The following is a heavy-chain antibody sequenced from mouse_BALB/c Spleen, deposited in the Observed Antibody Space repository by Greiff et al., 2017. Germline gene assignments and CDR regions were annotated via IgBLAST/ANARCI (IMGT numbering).Heavy chain of an antibody. CDR3: ARTYGNYFDY. Sequence: QVHVKQPGAELVKPGASVKLSCKASGYTFTSYWMHWVKQRPGQGLEWIGEINPSNGRTNYNEKFKSKATLTVDKSSSTAYMQLSSLTSEDSAVYYCARTYGNYFDYWGQGTTLTVSS. J-gene: IGHJ2*01. D-gene: IGHD2-10*02. V-gene: IGHV1S81*02. CDR1: GYTFTSYW. CDR2: INPSNGRT.